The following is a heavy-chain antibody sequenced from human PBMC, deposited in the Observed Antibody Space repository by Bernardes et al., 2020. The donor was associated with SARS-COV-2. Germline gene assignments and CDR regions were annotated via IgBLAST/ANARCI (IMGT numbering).Heavy chain of an antibody. V-gene: IGHV1-2*02. CDR3: ARDSLDYYYGMDV. CDR2: INPNSRGT. Sequence: ASVKVSCKASEYTFTGEYMHCVRQAPGQGLEWMGGINPNSRGTHHAQKLQGRVTMTRDTSSSTAYMELSRLGSDDTAVYYCARDSLDYYYGMDVWGQGTTVTVSS. CDR1: EYTFTGEY. J-gene: IGHJ6*02.